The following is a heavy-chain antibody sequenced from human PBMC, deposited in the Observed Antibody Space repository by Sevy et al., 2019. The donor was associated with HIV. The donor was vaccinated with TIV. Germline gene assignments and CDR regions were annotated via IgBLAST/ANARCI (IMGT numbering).Heavy chain of an antibody. V-gene: IGHV1-2*02. Sequence: ASVKVSCKASGYTFTGYYMHWVRQAPGQGLEWMGWINPNSGGTNYAQKFQGRVTMTRDTSISKAHMELSRLRSDDTAVYYCARVSAGIVGATTPGVDYWGQGTLVTVSS. CDR3: ARVSAGIVGATTPGVDY. D-gene: IGHD1-26*01. CDR2: INPNSGGT. CDR1: GYTFTGYY. J-gene: IGHJ4*02.